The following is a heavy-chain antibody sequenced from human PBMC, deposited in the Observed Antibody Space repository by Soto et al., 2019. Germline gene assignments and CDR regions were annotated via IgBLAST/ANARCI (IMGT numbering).Heavy chain of an antibody. D-gene: IGHD1-1*01. J-gene: IGHJ3*02. CDR3: AKATATSGGAFEI. V-gene: IGHV3-23*01. CDR2: ILVGGST. CDR1: GFICSSYD. Sequence: GGSLRLSCAVSGFICSSYDMSWVRQAPGKGLEWVSTILVGGSTHYEDSVKGRFTISRDTSKDTVYLQMNSLTAGDTAFYYCAKATATSGGAFEIYGQGTLVTVSS.